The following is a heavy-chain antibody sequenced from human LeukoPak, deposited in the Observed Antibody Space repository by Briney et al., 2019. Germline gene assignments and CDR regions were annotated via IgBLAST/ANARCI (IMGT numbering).Heavy chain of an antibody. J-gene: IGHJ3*01. CDR1: GFTVSGNY. D-gene: IGHD3-9*01. CDR2: IYSGGSA. V-gene: IGHV3-66*04. Sequence: PGGSLRLSCAASGFTVSGNYMNWVRQAPGKGLEWVSVIYSGGSAYYADSVKGRFTISRDNSKNTLYLQMNSLRADDTAVYYCASQRRVDLGFAFNLWGQGTMVTVSS. CDR3: ASQRRVDLGFAFNL.